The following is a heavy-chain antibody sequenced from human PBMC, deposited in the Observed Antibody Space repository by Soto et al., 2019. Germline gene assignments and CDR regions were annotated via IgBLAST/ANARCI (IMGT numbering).Heavy chain of an antibody. CDR1: GLTLSSYG. Sequence: QVQLLESGGGVVQPGRSLRLSCAASGLTLSSYGMHWVCQAPGKGLEWVAVISYDGSNKYYADSVKGRFTISRDNSKNTLYLQMNSLRAEDTAVYYCAKDTRFALDYWGQGTLVTVSS. CDR3: AKDTRFALDY. J-gene: IGHJ4*02. CDR2: ISYDGSNK. V-gene: IGHV3-30*18.